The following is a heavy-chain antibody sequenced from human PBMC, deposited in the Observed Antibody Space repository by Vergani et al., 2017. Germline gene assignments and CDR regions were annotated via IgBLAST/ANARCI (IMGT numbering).Heavy chain of an antibody. CDR3: ARDVVSTTPLHGMDV. D-gene: IGHD5/OR15-5a*01. Sequence: QVQLQESGPGLVKPSENLSLTCAVVGFSIRSGYYWGWIRQPPGKGLEWIGSAHRCGTTYYNPSLKSRVTMSIDMSKNQISLKLSSVTAADTAIYYCARDVVSTTPLHGMDVWGQGTAVTVSS. V-gene: IGHV4-38-2*01. CDR2: AHRCGTT. CDR1: GFSIRSGYY. J-gene: IGHJ6*02.